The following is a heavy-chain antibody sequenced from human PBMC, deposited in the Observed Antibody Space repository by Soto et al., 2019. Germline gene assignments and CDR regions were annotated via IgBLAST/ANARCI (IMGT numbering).Heavy chain of an antibody. CDR1: GYSFTSYW. J-gene: IGHJ6*02. Sequence: GESLKISCKGSGYSFTSYWIGWVRQMPGKGLEWMGIIYPGDSDTRYSPSFQGRVTISADRSINTAYLQWSSLKASDTAMYYCARRMIVVVKGSYYYGMDVWGQGTTVTVSS. D-gene: IGHD3-22*01. CDR2: IYPGDSDT. CDR3: ARRMIVVVKGSYYYGMDV. V-gene: IGHV5-51*01.